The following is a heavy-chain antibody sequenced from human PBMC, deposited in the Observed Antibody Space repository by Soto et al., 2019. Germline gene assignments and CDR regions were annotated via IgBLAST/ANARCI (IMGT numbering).Heavy chain of an antibody. Sequence: QVQLVESGGGLVKPGGSLRLSCAASGFTLSDYYMSWIRQAPGKGLECVSYLSSSASTIYYADSEKGRFTSSRDNAKNSLYLEMNSLRAEDTAVYYCAITLNWKRPVSYWGQGNLVTVSS. J-gene: IGHJ4*02. CDR3: AITLNWKRPVSY. D-gene: IGHD1-1*01. CDR2: LSSSASTI. V-gene: IGHV3-11*01. CDR1: GFTLSDYY.